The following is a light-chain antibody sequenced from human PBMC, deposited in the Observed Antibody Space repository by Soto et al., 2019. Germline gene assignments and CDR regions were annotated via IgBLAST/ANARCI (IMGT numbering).Light chain of an antibody. Sequence: DIQMTQSPSSLSASVGDRVTITCRASQSISSYLNWYQQKPGKAPKLLIYAASSLQSGVPSRFSGSGSGTNFTLNISSLQPEDFATYYCQQSYSTPPWPFGQGTKVEIK. CDR1: QSISSY. V-gene: IGKV1-39*01. CDR2: AAS. CDR3: QQSYSTPPWP. J-gene: IGKJ1*01.